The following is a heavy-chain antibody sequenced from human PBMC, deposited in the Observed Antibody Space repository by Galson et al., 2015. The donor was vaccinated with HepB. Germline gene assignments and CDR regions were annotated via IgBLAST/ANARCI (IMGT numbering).Heavy chain of an antibody. CDR3: ARTLRTVNYFDY. D-gene: IGHD3/OR15-3a*01. J-gene: IGHJ4*02. V-gene: IGHV4-4*07. CDR1: GGSISNYY. Sequence: ETLSLTCTVSGGSISNYYWSWIRQPAGRGLEWIGRIYASGDTNYNPSLRGRATLSVDTSKSQFSLKLSSVTAADTAIYHCARTLRTVNYFDYWGQGSLVTVSS. CDR2: IYASGDT.